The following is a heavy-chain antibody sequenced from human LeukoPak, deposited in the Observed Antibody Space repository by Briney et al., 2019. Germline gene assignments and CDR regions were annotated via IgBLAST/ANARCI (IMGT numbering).Heavy chain of an antibody. V-gene: IGHV3-53*01. CDR2: IYSGGST. CDR1: GFTVSSNC. J-gene: IGHJ4*02. Sequence: GGSLRLSCAASGFTVSSNCMSWVRQAPGKGLEWVSVIYSGGSTYYADSVKGRFTISRDNSKNTLYLQMNSLRAEDTAVYYCARDQPRGILTGYYRGSDWGQGTLVTVSS. CDR3: ARDQPRGILTGYYRGSD. D-gene: IGHD3-9*01.